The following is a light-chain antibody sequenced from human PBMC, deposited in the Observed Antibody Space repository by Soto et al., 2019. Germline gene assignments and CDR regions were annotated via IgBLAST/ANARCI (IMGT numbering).Light chain of an antibody. Sequence: QPVLTQPPSASGSPGQSVTFSCTGTSSDVGAYDYVSWYQQHPGKAPKLLIYEVIKRPSGVPDRFSGSKSGNTASLTVSGLQAEDEADYYCSSFAGSNIVVFGGGTQLTVL. J-gene: IGLJ2*01. CDR1: SSDVGAYDY. V-gene: IGLV2-8*01. CDR3: SSFAGSNIVV. CDR2: EVI.